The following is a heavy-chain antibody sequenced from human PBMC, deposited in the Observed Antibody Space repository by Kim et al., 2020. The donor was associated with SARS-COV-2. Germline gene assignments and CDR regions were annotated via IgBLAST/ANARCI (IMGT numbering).Heavy chain of an antibody. CDR3: TTSAYSYVRSY. V-gene: IGHV3-15*01. J-gene: IGHJ4*02. CDR2: TA. Sequence: TAAYAAPVKGRFTISRDDSQNMLYLQMNSLQTEDTAVYYCTTSAYSYVRSYWGQGTLVIVSS. D-gene: IGHD3-10*02.